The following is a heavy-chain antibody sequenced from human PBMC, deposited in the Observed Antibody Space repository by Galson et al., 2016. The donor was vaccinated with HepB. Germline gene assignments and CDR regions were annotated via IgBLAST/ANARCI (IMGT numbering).Heavy chain of an antibody. CDR2: IHYSGST. V-gene: IGHV4-61*01. CDR3: ARDIPYYDDSSENPRGYYGMDV. D-gene: IGHD3-22*01. Sequence: SETLSLTCTVSGGSVSSGRNYWSWIRRPPGKGLEWIGYIHYSGSTKYNPSLKSRVTISVDRSKNQFSLKVRSVTAADTAVYHCARDIPYYDDSSENPRGYYGMDVWGQGTTVTVSS. J-gene: IGHJ6*02. CDR1: GGSVSSGRNY.